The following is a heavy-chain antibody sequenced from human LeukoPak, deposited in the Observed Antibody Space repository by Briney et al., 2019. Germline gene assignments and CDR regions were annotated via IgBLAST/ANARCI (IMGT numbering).Heavy chain of an antibody. Sequence: SETLSLTCNVSGGSISGYYWSWIRQPAGKGLEWIGRISTSETTNYNPSLKSRVTLSADTSRSQFSLQLTSVTAADTAVYYCAREQTSGWYRPFDCWGQGALVTVSS. V-gene: IGHV4-4*07. CDR3: AREQTSGWYRPFDC. D-gene: IGHD6-19*01. CDR1: GGSISGYY. J-gene: IGHJ4*02. CDR2: ISTSETT.